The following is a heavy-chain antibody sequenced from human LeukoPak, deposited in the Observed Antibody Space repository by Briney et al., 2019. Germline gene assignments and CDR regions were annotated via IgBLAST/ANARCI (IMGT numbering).Heavy chain of an antibody. CDR3: ASSCSGGSCYDLDAFDI. Sequence: PSETLSLTCTVSGGSISSYYWSWIRQPPGKGLEWIGYIYYSGSTNYNPSLKSRVTISVDTSKNQFSLKLSSVTAADTAVYYCASSCSGGSCYDLDAFDIWGQGTMVTVSS. V-gene: IGHV4-59*08. CDR1: GGSISSYY. D-gene: IGHD2-15*01. CDR2: IYYSGST. J-gene: IGHJ3*02.